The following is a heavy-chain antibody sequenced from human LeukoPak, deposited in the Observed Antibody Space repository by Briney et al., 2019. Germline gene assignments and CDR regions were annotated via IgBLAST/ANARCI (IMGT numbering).Heavy chain of an antibody. CDR2: ISGSGGST. J-gene: IGHJ4*02. CDR3: AKDHPYCTNGVCYNPHASDY. CDR1: GFTFSSYA. D-gene: IGHD2-8*01. V-gene: IGHV3-23*01. Sequence: PGGSLRLSCAASGFTFSSYAMSWVRQAPGKGLEWVSAISGSGGSTYYADSVKGRFTISRDNSKNTLYLQMNSLRAEDTAVYYCAKDHPYCTNGVCYNPHASDYWGQGTLVTVSP.